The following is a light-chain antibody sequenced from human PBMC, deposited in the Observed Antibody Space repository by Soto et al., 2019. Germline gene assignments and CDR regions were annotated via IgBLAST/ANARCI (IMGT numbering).Light chain of an antibody. CDR2: DVT. Sequence: QSALTQPASVSGSPGQSITISCTGTSSDVGGYNYVCWYQQHPGKAPKLMIYDVTYRPSGVSIRFSASKSGNTASLTISGLQAEDEADYYCSSYSTTSTLVFGGGTKLTVL. CDR3: SSYSTTSTLV. CDR1: SSDVGGYNY. V-gene: IGLV2-14*03. J-gene: IGLJ2*01.